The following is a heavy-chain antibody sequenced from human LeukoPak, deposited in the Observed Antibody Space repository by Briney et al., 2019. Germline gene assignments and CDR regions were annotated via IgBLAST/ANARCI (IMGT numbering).Heavy chain of an antibody. CDR3: ARINCGGDCYIDY. J-gene: IGHJ4*02. Sequence: SETLSLTCTVSGGSISSSSYYWGWLRQPPGKGLEWIGSIYYSGSTYYNPSLKSRVTISVDTSKNQFSLKLSSVTAADTAVYYCARINCGGDCYIDYWGQGTLVTVSS. CDR2: IYYSGST. D-gene: IGHD2-21*01. V-gene: IGHV4-39*01. CDR1: GGSISSSSYY.